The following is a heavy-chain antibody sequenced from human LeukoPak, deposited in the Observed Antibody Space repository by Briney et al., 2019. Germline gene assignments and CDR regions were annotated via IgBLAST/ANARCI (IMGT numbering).Heavy chain of an antibody. CDR3: ARLLFVATIDSGRVDY. V-gene: IGHV4-39*01. CDR1: GSSISSSSYY. Sequence: PSETLSLTCTVSGSSISSSSYYWGWIRQPPGKGLEWIGSIYYSGSTYYNPSLKSRVTISVDTSKNQFSLKLSSVTAADTAVYYCARLLFVATIDSGRVDYWGQGTLVTVSS. CDR2: IYYSGST. J-gene: IGHJ4*02. D-gene: IGHD5-12*01.